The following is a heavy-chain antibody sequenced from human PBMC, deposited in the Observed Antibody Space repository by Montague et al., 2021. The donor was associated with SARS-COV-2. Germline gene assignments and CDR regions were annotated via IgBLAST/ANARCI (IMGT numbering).Heavy chain of an antibody. CDR2: ICSTGGGDTK. Sequence: SLRLSCAASGFIFSNYEMNWFRRAAGKGLMWISYICSTGGGDTKHYTDSVKGRFTISRDNAKNSLYLQMNSLRVEDTAIYYCARDRDWDDWCGMDVWGQGTIVSGSS. V-gene: IGHV3-48*03. J-gene: IGHJ6*02. CDR1: GFIFSNYE. CDR3: ARDRDWDDWCGMDV. D-gene: IGHD2-21*01.